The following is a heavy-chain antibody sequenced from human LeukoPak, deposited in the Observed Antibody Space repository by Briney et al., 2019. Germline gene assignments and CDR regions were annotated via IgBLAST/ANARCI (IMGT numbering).Heavy chain of an antibody. CDR2: SSGSGGST. Sequence: PGGSLRLSCAASGFTFSSYAMSWVRQAPGKGLEWVSASSGSGGSTYYADSVKGRFTISRDNSKNTLYLQMNSLRAEDTAVYYCASPGVTGDYYYYYYMDVWGKGTTVTVSS. D-gene: IGHD2-21*02. V-gene: IGHV3-23*01. CDR1: GFTFSSYA. CDR3: ASPGVTGDYYYYYYMDV. J-gene: IGHJ6*03.